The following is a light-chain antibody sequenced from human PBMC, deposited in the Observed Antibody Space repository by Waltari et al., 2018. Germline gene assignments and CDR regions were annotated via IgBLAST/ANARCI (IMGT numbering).Light chain of an antibody. V-gene: IGKV1-39*01. CDR3: QQSYRTPPT. CDR2: DAS. CDR1: QKITTS. Sequence: DIQMTQSPSSQSASVGDRVTITCRASQKITTSLNWYQQKLGKAPNLMIYDASSVQSGVPARFRGSGSETDFNLTISSLQPEDFAIYYCQQSYRTPPTFGGGTRVEI. J-gene: IGKJ4*01.